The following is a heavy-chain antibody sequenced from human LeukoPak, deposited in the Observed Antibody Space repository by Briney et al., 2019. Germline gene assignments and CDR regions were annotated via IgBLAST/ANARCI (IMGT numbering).Heavy chain of an antibody. Sequence: ASVKVSCKASGGTFSSYAISWVRQAPGQGLEWMGGIIPIFGTANYAQKFQGRVTITADESTSTAYMELSSLRSEDTAVYYCARAPPLRDDSSGYYLFDYWGQGTLVTVSS. CDR1: GGTFSSYA. CDR2: IIPIFGTA. D-gene: IGHD3-22*01. V-gene: IGHV1-69*13. J-gene: IGHJ4*02. CDR3: ARAPPLRDDSSGYYLFDY.